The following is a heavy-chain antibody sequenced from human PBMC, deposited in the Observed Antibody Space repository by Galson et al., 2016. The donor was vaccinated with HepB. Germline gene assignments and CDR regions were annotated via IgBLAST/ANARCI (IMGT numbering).Heavy chain of an antibody. J-gene: IGHJ4*02. CDR3: ARMDRGGSNEGGFEF. CDR2: IDWDDDK. D-gene: IGHD6-25*01. Sequence: PALVKPTQTLTLTCTFSGFSLTTSGMRVSWIRQPPGKAPEWLARIDWDDDKFYNKSLKTRLTISKDTSKNQVVLTMTNMDPVDTATYFCARMDRGGSNEGGFEFWGQGILVTVSS. CDR1: GFSLTTSGMR. V-gene: IGHV2-70*04.